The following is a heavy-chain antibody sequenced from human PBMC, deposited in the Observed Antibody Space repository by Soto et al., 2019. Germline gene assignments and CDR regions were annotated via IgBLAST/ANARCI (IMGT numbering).Heavy chain of an antibody. CDR2: FDPEDGET. CDR1: GYTLTELS. J-gene: IGHJ4*02. Sequence: ASVKVSCKVSGYTLTELSMHWVRQAPGKGLEWMGGFDPEDGETIYAQKFQGRVTMTEDTSTDTAYMELSSLRSEDTAVYYCATDLSTVAGTNFDYWGQGTLVTVSS. D-gene: IGHD6-13*01. CDR3: ATDLSTVAGTNFDY. V-gene: IGHV1-24*01.